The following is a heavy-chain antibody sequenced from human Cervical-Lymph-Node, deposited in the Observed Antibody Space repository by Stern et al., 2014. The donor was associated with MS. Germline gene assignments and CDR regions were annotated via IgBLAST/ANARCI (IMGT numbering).Heavy chain of an antibody. J-gene: IGHJ4*02. CDR2: LFWDGEE. V-gene: IGHV2-5*02. CDR1: GFSLSTSGVG. CDR3: AREYYYDSSGYYTNYFDY. Sequence: QVTLRESGPTLVKPTQTLTLTCTFSGFSLSTSGVGVGWLRQPPGKALEWLALLFWDGEERYSPSLKNRVTITKDTSKDQVVLTMTNMDPVDTATYYCAREYYYDSSGYYTNYFDYWGQGTLVTVSS. D-gene: IGHD3-22*01.